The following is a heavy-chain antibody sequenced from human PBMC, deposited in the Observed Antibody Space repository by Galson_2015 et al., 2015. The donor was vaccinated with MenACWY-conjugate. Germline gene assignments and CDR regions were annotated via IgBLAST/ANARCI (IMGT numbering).Heavy chain of an antibody. CDR1: GSSFANYW. CDR3: ARHPPGGRGMDV. J-gene: IGHJ6*02. D-gene: IGHD1-26*01. Sequence: QSGAEETKPGESLPISCRGSGSSFANYWLAWLSQMPGKGLEWVGLIDPINSNIRYSPSFQCQVTISAVESISTAYLQWSSLKASDSAMYYCARHPPGGRGMDVWGRGTTFTVSS. V-gene: IGHV5-51*01. CDR2: IDPINSNI.